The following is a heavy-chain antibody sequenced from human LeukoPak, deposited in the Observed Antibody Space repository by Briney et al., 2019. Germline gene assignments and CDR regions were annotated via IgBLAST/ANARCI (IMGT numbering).Heavy chain of an antibody. CDR2: IKQDGSEK. CDR1: GFTFSSYW. V-gene: IGHV3-7*03. J-gene: IGHJ4*02. CDR3: ARGGVPYYYGSGSYPVDPPLSPPFDY. Sequence: PGGSLRLSCAASGFTFSSYWMSWVRQAPGKGLEWVANIKQDGSEKYYVDSVKGRFTISRDNAKNSLYLQMNSLRAEDTAVYYCARGGVPYYYGSGSYPVDPPLSPPFDYWGQGTLSPSPQ. D-gene: IGHD3-10*01.